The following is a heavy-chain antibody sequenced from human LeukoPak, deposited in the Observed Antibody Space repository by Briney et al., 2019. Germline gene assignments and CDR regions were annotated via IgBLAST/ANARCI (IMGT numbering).Heavy chain of an antibody. V-gene: IGHV4-39*01. CDR2: IYYSGST. Sequence: SETLSPTCTVSGGSISSSSYYWGWIRQPPGKGLEWIGSIYYSGSTYYNPSLKSRVTISVDTSKNQFSLKLSSVTAADTAVYYCARHGVSMVRGVIVWFDPWGQGTLVTVSS. CDR3: ARHGVSMVRGVIVWFDP. CDR1: GGSISSSSYY. D-gene: IGHD3-10*01. J-gene: IGHJ5*02.